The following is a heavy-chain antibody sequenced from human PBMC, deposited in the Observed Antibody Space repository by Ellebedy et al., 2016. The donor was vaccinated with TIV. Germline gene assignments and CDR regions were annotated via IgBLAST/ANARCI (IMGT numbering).Heavy chain of an antibody. CDR2: ISYDGSNY. Sequence: GESLKTSCAASGFIFSRYAMHWVRQAPGKGLEWVAVISYDGSNYYYADSVKGRFTSTRHKSKDTLYLQMNSLRADDTAVYNCARVKANSAFDIWGQGTRVTVSS. CDR3: ARVKANSAFDI. D-gene: IGHD1-1*01. V-gene: IGHV3-30-3*01. CDR1: GFIFSRYA. J-gene: IGHJ3*02.